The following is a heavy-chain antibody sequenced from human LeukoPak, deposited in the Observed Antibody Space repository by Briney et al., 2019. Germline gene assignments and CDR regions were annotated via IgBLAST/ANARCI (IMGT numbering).Heavy chain of an antibody. CDR1: GFTFDDYT. V-gene: IGHV3-43*01. CDR3: AKDMGGPRYSGNNMDV. J-gene: IGHJ6*03. Sequence: GGSLRLSCAASGFTFDDYTMHWVRQAPGKGLEWVSLISWDGGSTYYADSEKGRFTISRDNSKNSLYLQMNSLRTEDTALYYCAKDMGGPRYSGNNMDVWGKGTTVTVSS. CDR2: ISWDGGST. D-gene: IGHD3-10*01.